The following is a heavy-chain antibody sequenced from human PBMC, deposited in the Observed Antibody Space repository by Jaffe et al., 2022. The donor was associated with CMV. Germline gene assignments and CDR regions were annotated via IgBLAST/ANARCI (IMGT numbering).Heavy chain of an antibody. CDR2: ISAYNGNT. CDR1: GYTFTSYG. J-gene: IGHJ6*02. CDR3: ARVSLRGDDFWSGYYLDYYYGMDV. D-gene: IGHD3-3*01. Sequence: QVQLVQSGAEVKKPGASVKVSCKASGYTFTSYGISWVRQAPGQGLEWMGWISAYNGNTNYAQKLQGRVTMTTDTSTSTAYMELRSLRSDDTAVYYCARVSLRGDDFWSGYYLDYYYGMDVWGQGTTVTVSS. V-gene: IGHV1-18*01.